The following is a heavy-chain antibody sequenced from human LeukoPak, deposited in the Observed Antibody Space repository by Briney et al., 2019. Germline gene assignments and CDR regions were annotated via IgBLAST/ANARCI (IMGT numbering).Heavy chain of an antibody. Sequence: GSLRLSCVASGFSVRTNYMSWVRQAPGKGLEWVSMIHSDGSTYYADSVQGRFTISRDIPKNTLYLQMNSLRVEDTAIYYCARDLSHDSSWNINSWGQGTLVTVSS. CDR3: ARDLSHDSSWNINS. V-gene: IGHV3-53*01. D-gene: IGHD6-13*01. CDR1: GFSVRTNY. J-gene: IGHJ5*02. CDR2: IHSDGST.